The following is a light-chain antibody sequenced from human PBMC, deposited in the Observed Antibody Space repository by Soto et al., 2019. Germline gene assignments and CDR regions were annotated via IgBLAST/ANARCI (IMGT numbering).Light chain of an antibody. CDR2: GIS. V-gene: IGKV3-20*01. CDR1: QTVSRSY. J-gene: IGKJ5*01. CDR3: QQSFSMFPFS. Sequence: EIVLTQSPGTLSLSPGERATLSCRASQTVSRSYLAWYQQKPGQAPRLLISGISTRATGIPDRFSGGGSGTDFTLTISSLQPEDFATYYCQQSFSMFPFSFGQGTRLEIK.